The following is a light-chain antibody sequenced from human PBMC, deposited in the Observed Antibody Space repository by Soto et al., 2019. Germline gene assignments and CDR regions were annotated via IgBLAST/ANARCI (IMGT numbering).Light chain of an antibody. Sequence: QSALTQPASVSGSPGQSITTSCGGTSSDVGAYVYVSWYQQYPGKAPKLIIYEVNNRPSGVSGRFSGSKSDTTAYLTISGLQAEDEADYYCSSYSDSDTKVFGSGTKLTVL. CDR3: SSYSDSDTKV. CDR2: EVN. V-gene: IGLV2-14*03. CDR1: SSDVGAYVY. J-gene: IGLJ1*01.